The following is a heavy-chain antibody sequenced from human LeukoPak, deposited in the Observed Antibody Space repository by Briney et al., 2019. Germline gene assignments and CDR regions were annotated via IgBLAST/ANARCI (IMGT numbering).Heavy chain of an antibody. J-gene: IGHJ4*02. CDR3: AKDLSYLVDY. CDR1: GFTFSSYA. D-gene: IGHD1-26*01. Sequence: PGGSLRLSCAASGFTFSSYAMSWARQAPGKGLEWVSAISGSGGSTYYADSVKGRFTISRDNSKNTLYLRMNSLRAEDTAVYYCAKDLSYLVDYWGQGTLVTVSS. V-gene: IGHV3-23*01. CDR2: ISGSGGST.